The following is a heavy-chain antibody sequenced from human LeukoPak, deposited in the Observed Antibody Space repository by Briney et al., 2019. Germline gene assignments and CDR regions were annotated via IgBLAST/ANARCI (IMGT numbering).Heavy chain of an antibody. Sequence: GGSLRLSCAASGFTFSSYSMNWVRQAPGKGLEWVSSISSRSSYIYYADSVKGRFTISRDNAKNSLYLQMNSLRGEDTAVYYCARERRGYDDYWGQGTLVTVSS. CDR1: GFTFSSYS. CDR2: ISSRSSYI. V-gene: IGHV3-21*04. D-gene: IGHD5-18*01. J-gene: IGHJ4*02. CDR3: ARERRGYDDY.